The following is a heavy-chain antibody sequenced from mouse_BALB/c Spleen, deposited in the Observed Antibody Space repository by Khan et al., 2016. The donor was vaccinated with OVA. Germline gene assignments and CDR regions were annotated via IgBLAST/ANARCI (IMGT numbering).Heavy chain of an antibody. CDR3: ARDRGYIRRGFAY. CDR1: GFSLTGYG. CDR2: IWGDGST. D-gene: IGHD3-1*01. V-gene: IGHV2-6-7*01. Sequence: QVQLKESGPGLVAPSQSLSITCTVSGFSLTGYGVNWVRQPPGKGLEWLGMIWGDGSTDYHSALKSRLSIRKDNSKSQVFLKMNSLQTDDPARYYCARDRGYIRRGFAYWGQGTLVTVSA. J-gene: IGHJ3*01.